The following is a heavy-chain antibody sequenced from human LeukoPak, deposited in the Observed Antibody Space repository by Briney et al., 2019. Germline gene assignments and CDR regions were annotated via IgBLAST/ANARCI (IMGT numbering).Heavy chain of an antibody. CDR1: GGTFRRFA. D-gene: IGHD6-13*01. V-gene: IGHV1-18*01. CDR2: ISAYNGNT. J-gene: IGHJ4*02. Sequence: ASVKVSCKASGGTFRRFAMSWVRQAPGQGLEWMGWISAYNGNTNYAQKLQGRVTMTTDTSTSTAYMELRSLRSDDTAVYYCARDLRRATGIDYWGQGTLVTVSS. CDR3: ARDLRRATGIDY.